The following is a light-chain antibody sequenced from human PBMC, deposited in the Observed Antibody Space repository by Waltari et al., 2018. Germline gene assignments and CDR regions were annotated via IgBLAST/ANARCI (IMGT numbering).Light chain of an antibody. Sequence: DTQMTQSPSSLSASVGDRVTITCRASQTISRYLNWYQQKPGKAPYLLIYAASSLQSGVPSRFSGSGSGSEFTLIITSLQPEDFATYYCQESYSFTRTFGQGTKVEIK. V-gene: IGKV1-39*01. CDR3: QESYSFTRT. CDR1: QTISRY. CDR2: AAS. J-gene: IGKJ1*01.